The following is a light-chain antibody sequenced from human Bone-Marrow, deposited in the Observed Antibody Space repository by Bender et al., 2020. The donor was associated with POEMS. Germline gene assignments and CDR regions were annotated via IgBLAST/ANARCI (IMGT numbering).Light chain of an antibody. CDR1: GSDVGGYDL. Sequence: QSALTQPASVSESPGQSITISCTGTGSDVGGYDLVSWYQFYPGKAPQLIIYNVSDRPSGVSTRFSGSKSGNTASLTISGLQVEDEADYYCTSYTTSSSLVFGGGTKLTVL. J-gene: IGLJ3*02. CDR2: NVS. CDR3: TSYTTSSSLV. V-gene: IGLV2-14*03.